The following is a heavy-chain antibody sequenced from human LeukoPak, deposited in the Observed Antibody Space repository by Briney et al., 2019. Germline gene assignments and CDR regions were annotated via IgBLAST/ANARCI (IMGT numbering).Heavy chain of an antibody. V-gene: IGHV4-59*01. CDR1: GGSISSYY. CDR2: IYYSGST. J-gene: IGHJ3*02. Sequence: SETLSLTCTVSGGSISSYYWSWIRQPPGKGLEWIGYIYYSGSTNYNPSLKSRVTISVDTSKNQFSLKLSSVTAADTAVYYCARDSQGEGIELGAFDIWGQGTMVTVSS. D-gene: IGHD3-16*01. CDR3: ARDSQGEGIELGAFDI.